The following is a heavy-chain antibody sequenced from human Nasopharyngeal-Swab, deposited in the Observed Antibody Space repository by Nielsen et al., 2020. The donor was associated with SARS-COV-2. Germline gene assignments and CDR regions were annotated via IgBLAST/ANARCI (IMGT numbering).Heavy chain of an antibody. J-gene: IGHJ4*02. D-gene: IGHD6-6*01. CDR3: VRCSSSSRTVPDY. Sequence: ASVKVSCKVSGYTLTELSMHWVRQATGQGLEWMGWMNPNSGNTGYAQKFQGRVTMTRNTSISTAYMELRSLRSDDTAVYYCVRCSSSSRTVPDYWGQGTLVTVSS. CDR1: GYTLTELS. V-gene: IGHV1-8*01. CDR2: MNPNSGNT.